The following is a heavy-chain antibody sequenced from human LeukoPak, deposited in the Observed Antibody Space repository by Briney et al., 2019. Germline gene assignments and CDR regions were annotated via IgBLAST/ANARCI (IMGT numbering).Heavy chain of an antibody. CDR2: INAGNGNT. V-gene: IGHV1-3*01. Sequence: VASVKASCKASGYTFTAYAMHWMRQAPGQRLEWMGWINAGNGNTKYSQKFQGRVTFTRDTSAYTVYMDLTSLRSEDTAIYYCAREIDRDGYNRFFDYWGQGTLVTVSS. CDR3: AREIDRDGYNRFFDY. J-gene: IGHJ4*02. CDR1: GYTFTAYA. D-gene: IGHD5-24*01.